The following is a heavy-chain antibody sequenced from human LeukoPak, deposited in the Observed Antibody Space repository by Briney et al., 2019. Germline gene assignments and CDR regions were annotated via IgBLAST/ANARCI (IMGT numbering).Heavy chain of an antibody. CDR2: ISGSGGST. CDR1: GFTFSIYA. J-gene: IGHJ1*01. D-gene: IGHD2-2*01. V-gene: IGHV3-23*01. Sequence: GGSLRLSCAASGFTFSIYAMTWVRQAPGKGLEWVSTISGSGGSTYYADSVKGRFTISRDNSKNTLYLQMNSLRAEDTAVYYCASRRVVGDFQHWGQGTLVTVSS. CDR3: ASRRVVGDFQH.